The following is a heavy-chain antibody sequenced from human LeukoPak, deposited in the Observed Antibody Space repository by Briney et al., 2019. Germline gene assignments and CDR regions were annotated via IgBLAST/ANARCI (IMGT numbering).Heavy chain of an antibody. CDR2: ISAYNGNT. D-gene: IGHD2-21*02. V-gene: IGHV1-18*01. CDR1: GYTFISYD. J-gene: IGHJ5*02. Sequence: ASVKVSCKASGYTFISYDISWVRQAPGQGLEWMGWISAYNGNTNYAQKLQGRVTMTTDTSTSTAYMELRSLRSDDTGVYYCARAYCGGDCYSGRNWFDPWGQGTLVTVSS. CDR3: ARAYCGGDCYSGRNWFDP.